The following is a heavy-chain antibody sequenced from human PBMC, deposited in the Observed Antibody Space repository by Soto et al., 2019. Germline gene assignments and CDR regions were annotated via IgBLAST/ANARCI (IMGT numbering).Heavy chain of an antibody. CDR1: GFTFSSYG. V-gene: IGHV3-30*18. CDR2: ISYDGSNK. J-gene: IGHJ5*02. CDR3: AKDLLGGDLGNWFDP. Sequence: QVQLVESGGGVVQPGRSLRLSCAASGFTFSSYGMHWVRQAPGKGLEWVAVISYDGSNKYYADSVKGRFTISRDNSKNTLYRQMNRLRAEDTAVYYCAKDLLGGDLGNWFDPWGQGTLVTVSS. D-gene: IGHD2-21*01.